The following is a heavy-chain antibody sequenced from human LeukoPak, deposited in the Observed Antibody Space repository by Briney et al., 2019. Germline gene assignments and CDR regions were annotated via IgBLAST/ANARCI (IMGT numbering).Heavy chain of an antibody. V-gene: IGHV3-49*04. D-gene: IGHD4-23*01. CDR2: IRSKAYGGTT. CDR1: GFTFGDYA. Sequence: GGSLRLSCTASGFTFGDYAMSWVRQAPGKGLEWVGFIRSKAYGGTTEYAASVKGRFTISRDDSKSIAYLQMNGLKTEDTAVYYCTKSNDMTTVVIRFDYWGQGTLVTVSS. J-gene: IGHJ4*02. CDR3: TKSNDMTTVVIRFDY.